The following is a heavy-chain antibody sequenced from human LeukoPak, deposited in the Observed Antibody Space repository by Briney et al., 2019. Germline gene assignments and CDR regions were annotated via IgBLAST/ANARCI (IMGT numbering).Heavy chain of an antibody. CDR1: GFTVSSNY. Sequence: GGSLRLSCAASGFTVSSNYMSWVRQAPGKGLEWVAVIRPDGSHISYVDPVKGRFTISRDNSNNMLYLQMSSLRAEDTALYYCLREVDWKYAFDYWGRGTLVTVSS. CDR2: IRPDGSHI. D-gene: IGHD1-7*01. CDR3: LREVDWKYAFDY. J-gene: IGHJ4*02. V-gene: IGHV3-33*08.